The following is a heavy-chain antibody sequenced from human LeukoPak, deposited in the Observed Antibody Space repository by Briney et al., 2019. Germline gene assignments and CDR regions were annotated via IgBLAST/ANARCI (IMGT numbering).Heavy chain of an antibody. V-gene: IGHV4-30-4*01. CDR2: IYYSGST. Sequence: SQTLSLTCTVSGGSISSGDYYWSWIRQPPGKGLEWIGYIYYSGSTYYNPSLKSRVTISVDTSKNQFSLKLSSVTAADTAAYYCARTYCSGGSCYKGVFGYWGQGTLVTVSS. CDR3: ARTYCSGGSCYKGVFGY. D-gene: IGHD2-15*01. J-gene: IGHJ4*02. CDR1: GGSISSGDYY.